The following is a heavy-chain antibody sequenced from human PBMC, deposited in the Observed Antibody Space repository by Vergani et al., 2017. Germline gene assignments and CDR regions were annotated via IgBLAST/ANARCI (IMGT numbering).Heavy chain of an antibody. Sequence: QVQLVQSGAEVKKPGASVKVSCKASGYTFTSYYMHWVRQAPGQGLEWMGRIIPIFGTANYAQKFQGRVTITADESTSTAYMELSSLRSEDTAVYYCARDPTVTTSDWFDPWGQGTLVTVSS. CDR2: IIPIFGTA. CDR3: ARDPTVTTSDWFDP. D-gene: IGHD4-17*01. V-gene: IGHV1-69*18. CDR1: GYTFTSYY. J-gene: IGHJ5*02.